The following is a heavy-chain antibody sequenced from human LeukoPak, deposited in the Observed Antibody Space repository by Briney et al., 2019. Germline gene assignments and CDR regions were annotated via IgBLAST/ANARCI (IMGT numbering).Heavy chain of an antibody. D-gene: IGHD3-22*01. CDR1: GYTFTSYY. J-gene: IGHJ4*02. V-gene: IGHV1-46*01. Sequence: GASVKVSCKASGYTFTSYYFHWVRQAPGQGLEWMGIITPSGGRTKYAQKFQGRVTMTRDTSISTAYMELSRLRSDDTAVYYCARVSYYYDSNYFDYWGQGTLVTVSS. CDR2: ITPSGGRT. CDR3: ARVSYYYDSNYFDY.